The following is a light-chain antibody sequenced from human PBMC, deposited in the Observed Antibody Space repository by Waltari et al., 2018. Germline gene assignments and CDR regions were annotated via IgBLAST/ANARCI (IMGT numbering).Light chain of an antibody. V-gene: IGLV2-14*01. CDR2: EVS. CDR1: RSDVGRYNY. J-gene: IGLJ1*01. CDR3: SSYTGRSTLLDV. Sequence: QSALTQPASVSGSPGPSITLPCTGTRSDVGRYNYVAWYQQYPSKAPELMLSEVSNRPAGISNRFSCSKSGNKASLTISGLQAEDEAYYYCSSYTGRSTLLDVFGTGTKVTVL.